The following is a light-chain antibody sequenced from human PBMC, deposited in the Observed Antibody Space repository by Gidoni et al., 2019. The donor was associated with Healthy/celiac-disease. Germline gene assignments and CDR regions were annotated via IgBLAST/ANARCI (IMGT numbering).Light chain of an antibody. CDR3: QQSYSTPRT. CDR2: AAS. V-gene: IGKV1-39*01. CDR1: QSISSY. Sequence: DIQLTQSPSSLSASVGDRVTITCRASQSISSYLNLYQQKPGKAPKLLIYAASSLQSGVPSRFSGSGSGTDFTLTISSRQPEDFATYYCQQSYSTPRTFGQGTKVEIK. J-gene: IGKJ1*01.